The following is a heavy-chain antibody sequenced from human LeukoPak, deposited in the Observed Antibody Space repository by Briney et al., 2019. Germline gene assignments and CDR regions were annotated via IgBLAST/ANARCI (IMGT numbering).Heavy chain of an antibody. CDR2: ISGSGGRT. V-gene: IGHV3-23*01. J-gene: IGHJ2*01. CDR1: GFTFSTYG. Sequence: GGSLRLSCAAPGFTFSTYGMSWVRQAPGKGLEWVSGISGSGGRTYYADSVKGRFTISRDNSKNTLYLQMNSLRAGDTAVYYWARAAYSSTWYSRYFDLWGRGTLVTVSS. D-gene: IGHD6-13*01. CDR3: ARAAYSSTWYSRYFDL.